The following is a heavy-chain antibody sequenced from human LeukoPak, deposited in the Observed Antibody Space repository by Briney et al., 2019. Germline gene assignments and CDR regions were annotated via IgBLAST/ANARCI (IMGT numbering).Heavy chain of an antibody. CDR3: AVLAVAALSRY. CDR2: INPSGGST. D-gene: IGHD6-19*01. J-gene: IGHJ4*02. CDR1: GYTFTSYR. Sequence: ASVKVSCKASGYTFTSYRVHWVRQAPGQGLEWMGLINPSGGSTTYAQNFQGRVSMARDTSTSTVYMELSSLRSEDTAVYYCAVLAVAALSRYWGQGTLVTVSS. V-gene: IGHV1-46*01.